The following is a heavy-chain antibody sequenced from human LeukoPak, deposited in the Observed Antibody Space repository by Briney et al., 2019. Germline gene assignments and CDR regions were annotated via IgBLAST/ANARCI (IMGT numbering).Heavy chain of an antibody. D-gene: IGHD6-13*01. V-gene: IGHV3-21*01. J-gene: IGHJ4*02. CDR3: AREDASSWDY. Sequence: GGSLRLSCAASGFSFSSNSMNWVRQAPGKGLEWVSSISSSSSYIYYVDSVKGRFTISRDNARNSLYLQMNSLRAEDTAVYYCAREDASSWDYWGQGILVTVSS. CDR2: ISSSSSYI. CDR1: GFSFSSNS.